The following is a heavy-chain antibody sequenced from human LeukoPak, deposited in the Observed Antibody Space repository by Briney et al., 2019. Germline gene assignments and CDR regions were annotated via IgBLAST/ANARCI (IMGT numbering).Heavy chain of an antibody. CDR2: VRYIGGT. Sequence: KRPETLSLTRTVSGGSLSRGYYWGWIRQPPGKGLEWIGNVRYIGGTYYNPSLKSRVTISVDTYKTHFSLRLSSVTAADTAVYYCTRRREGSANRDYWGQGTLVTVSS. D-gene: IGHD1-14*01. J-gene: IGHJ4*02. CDR1: GGSLSRGYY. V-gene: IGHV4-39*02. CDR3: TRRREGSANRDY.